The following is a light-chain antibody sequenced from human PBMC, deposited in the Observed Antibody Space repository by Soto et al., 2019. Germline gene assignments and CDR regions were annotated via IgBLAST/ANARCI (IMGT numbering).Light chain of an antibody. CDR3: QQRSNPYT. V-gene: IGKV3-11*01. CDR1: QSVSSY. J-gene: IGKJ2*01. CDR2: DAS. Sequence: EIVLTQSPATLSLSPGERATLSCRASQSVSSYLAWYQQKPGQAPRLLIYDASNRATGIPARFSGSGSGTDFTLTISSLEPEDFAVYYCQQRSNPYTFGQGTKVDIK.